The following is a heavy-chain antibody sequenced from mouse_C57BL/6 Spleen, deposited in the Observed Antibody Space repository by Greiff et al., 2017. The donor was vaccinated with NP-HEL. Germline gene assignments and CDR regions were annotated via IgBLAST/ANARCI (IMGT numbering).Heavy chain of an antibody. V-gene: IGHV1-82*01. J-gene: IGHJ2*01. CDR1: GYAFSSSW. Sequence: VQLQESGPELVKPGASVKISCKASGYAFSSSWMNWVKQRPGKGLEWIGRIYPGDGDTNYNGKFKGKATLTADKSSSTAYMQLSSLTSEDSAVYVCARELTYYGSSYEDYWGQGTTLTVSS. D-gene: IGHD1-1*01. CDR3: ARELTYYGSSYEDY. CDR2: IYPGDGDT.